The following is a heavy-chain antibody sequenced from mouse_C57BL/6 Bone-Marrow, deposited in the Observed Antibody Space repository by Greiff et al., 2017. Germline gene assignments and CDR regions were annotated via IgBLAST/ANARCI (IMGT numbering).Heavy chain of an antibody. D-gene: IGHD2-5*01. CDR1: GYTFTSYW. V-gene: IGHV1-55*01. CDR3: ARPYYSNYWYFDV. Sequence: VQLQQPGAELVKPGASVKMSCKASGYTFTSYWITWVKQRPGQGLEWIGDIYPGSGSTNYNEQFKSKATLTVDPSSSTAYLQLSSLTSEDSAVYYGARPYYSNYWYFDVWGTGTTVTVSS. CDR2: IYPGSGST. J-gene: IGHJ1*03.